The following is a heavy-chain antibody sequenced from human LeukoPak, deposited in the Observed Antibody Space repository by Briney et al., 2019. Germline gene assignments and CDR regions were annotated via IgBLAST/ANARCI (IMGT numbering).Heavy chain of an antibody. CDR3: AGELGWFDP. V-gene: IGHV4-34*01. J-gene: IGHJ5*02. CDR2: IYYSGST. D-gene: IGHD7-27*01. CDR1: GGSFSGYY. Sequence: SETLSLTCAVYGGSFSGYYWSWIRQPPGKGLEWIGSIYYSGSTYYNPSLKSRVTISVDTSKNQFSLKLSSVTAADTAVYYCAGELGWFDPWGQGTLVTVSS.